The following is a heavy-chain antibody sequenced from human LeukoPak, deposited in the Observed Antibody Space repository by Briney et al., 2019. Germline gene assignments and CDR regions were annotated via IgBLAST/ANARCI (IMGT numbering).Heavy chain of an antibody. CDR2: ISYDGSNK. D-gene: IGHD3-3*01. CDR1: GFTFSSYG. V-gene: IGHV3-30*18. CDR3: AKDLTIFGVVTNWFDH. J-gene: IGHJ5*02. Sequence: GGSLRLSCAASGFTFSSYGMHWVRQAPGKGLEWVAVISYDGSNKYYADSVKGRFTISRDNSKNTLYLQMNSLRAEDTAVYYCAKDLTIFGVVTNWFDHWGQGTLVTVSS.